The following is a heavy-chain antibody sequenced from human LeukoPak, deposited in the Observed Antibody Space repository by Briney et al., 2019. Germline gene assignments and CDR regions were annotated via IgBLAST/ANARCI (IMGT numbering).Heavy chain of an antibody. Sequence: GASVKVSCKVSGYTLTELSMHWVRQAPGKGLEWMGGFDPEDDETIYARKFQGRVTMTEDTSTDTAYMELSSLRSEDTAVYYCATAVGATSTPFDYWGQGTLVTVYS. D-gene: IGHD1-26*01. V-gene: IGHV1-24*01. CDR3: ATAVGATSTPFDY. J-gene: IGHJ4*02. CDR2: FDPEDDET. CDR1: GYTLTELS.